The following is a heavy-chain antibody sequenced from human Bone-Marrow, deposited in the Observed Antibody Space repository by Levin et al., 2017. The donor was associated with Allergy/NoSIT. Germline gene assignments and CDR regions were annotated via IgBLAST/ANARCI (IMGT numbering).Heavy chain of an antibody. CDR3: ARDSQVGFDDY. D-gene: IGHD1-26*01. Sequence: PSETLSLTCSVSGASITRGGYYWSWIRQHPGKGLEWIGYISHSGTTHYNPALKSRVALSIDSSKNQFSFNLTSVTAADTAMYYCARDSQVGFDDYWGQGTRVTVSS. CDR1: GASITRGGYY. CDR2: ISHSGTT. V-gene: IGHV4-31*03. J-gene: IGHJ4*02.